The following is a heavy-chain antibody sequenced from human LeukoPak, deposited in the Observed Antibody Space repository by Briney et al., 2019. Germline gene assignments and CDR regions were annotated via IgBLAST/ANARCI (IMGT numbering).Heavy chain of an antibody. V-gene: IGHV1-2*04. J-gene: IGHJ5*02. CDR1: GYTFTGYY. CDR2: INPNSGGT. D-gene: IGHD5-24*01. CDR3: ARDRRDGYNHNWFDP. Sequence: ASVKVSCKASGYTFTGYYMHWVRQAPGQGLEWMGWINPNSGGTNHAQKFQGWVTMTRDTSISTAYMELSRLRSDDTAVYYCARDRRDGYNHNWFDPWGQGTLVTVSS.